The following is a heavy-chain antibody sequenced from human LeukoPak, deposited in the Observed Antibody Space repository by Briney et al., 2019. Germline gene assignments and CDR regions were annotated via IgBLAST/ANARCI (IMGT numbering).Heavy chain of an antibody. D-gene: IGHD5-24*01. Sequence: PGRSLRLSCAASGFTFSSYAMHWVRQAPGKGLEWVAVISYDGSNKYYADSVKGRFTISRDNAKNTLYLQMNSLRVEDTAVYYCARTWLELATSLLDYWGQGTLVTVSS. J-gene: IGHJ4*02. CDR3: ARTWLELATSLLDY. CDR1: GFTFSSYA. V-gene: IGHV3-30*04. CDR2: ISYDGSNK.